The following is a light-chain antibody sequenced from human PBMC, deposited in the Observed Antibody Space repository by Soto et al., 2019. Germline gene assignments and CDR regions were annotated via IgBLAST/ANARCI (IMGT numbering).Light chain of an antibody. Sequence: DIQMTQSPSSLSASVGDRVTITCQASQDISNHLNWYQQKPGKAPKLLIYDASNLQTGVPLRFSGSRSGTDFTLTISSLQPEDFATYYCQQSYNTPVTFGQGTKVDIK. CDR3: QQSYNTPVT. V-gene: IGKV1-39*01. CDR1: QDISNH. CDR2: DAS. J-gene: IGKJ1*01.